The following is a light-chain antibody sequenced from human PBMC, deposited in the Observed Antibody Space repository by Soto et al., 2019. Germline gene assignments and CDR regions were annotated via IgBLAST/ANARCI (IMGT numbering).Light chain of an antibody. CDR3: CSYAGSYTFV. CDR2: EVS. CDR1: SSGFDTYNS. Sequence: QSALTQPASVSGSPGQSITVSCTGTSSGFDTYNSVSWYQQHPGKAPRLIIYEVSNRPSGVSNRFSGSKSGNTASLTISGLQAEDEAEYYCCSYAGSYTFVFGTGTKVTV. J-gene: IGLJ1*01. V-gene: IGLV2-14*01.